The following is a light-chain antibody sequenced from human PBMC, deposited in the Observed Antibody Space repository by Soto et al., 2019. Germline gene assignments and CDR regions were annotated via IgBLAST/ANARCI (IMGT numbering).Light chain of an antibody. CDR3: KQYNNWHPLT. CDR2: GAS. V-gene: IGKV3-15*01. CDR1: QSVSSN. J-gene: IGKJ4*01. Sequence: EIVMTQSPATLSVSPGERATLSCRASQSVSSNLAWYQQKPGQAPRLLIYGASTRATGIPARFSGSGSRTQFTLTINSLQSENFAVYYYKQYNNWHPLTSGGGNKEEIK.